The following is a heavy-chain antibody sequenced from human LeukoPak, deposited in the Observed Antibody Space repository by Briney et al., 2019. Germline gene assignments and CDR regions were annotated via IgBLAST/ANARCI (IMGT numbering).Heavy chain of an antibody. CDR1: GFTFSSYG. CDR2: IYSGGST. J-gene: IGHJ6*03. V-gene: IGHV3-NL1*01. CDR3: ASRALYYYMDV. Sequence: GGSLRLSCTASGFTFSSYGMHWVRQAPGKGLEWVSVIYSGGSTYYADSVKGRFTISRDNSKNTLYLQMNSLRAEDTAVYYCASRALYYYMDVWGKGTTVTVSS.